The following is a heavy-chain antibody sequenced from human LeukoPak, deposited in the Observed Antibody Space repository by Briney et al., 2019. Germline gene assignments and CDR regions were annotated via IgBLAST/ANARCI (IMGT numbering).Heavy chain of an antibody. CDR2: ISWDGGST. Sequence: GGSLRLSCAASGFTFDDYTMHWVRQAPGKGLEWVSLISWDGGSTYYADSVKGRFTISRDNSKNTLYLQMNSLRAEDTAVYYCAKTGNSGASDIWGQGTMVTVSS. D-gene: IGHD4-23*01. V-gene: IGHV3-43*01. CDR3: AKTGNSGASDI. J-gene: IGHJ3*02. CDR1: GFTFDDYT.